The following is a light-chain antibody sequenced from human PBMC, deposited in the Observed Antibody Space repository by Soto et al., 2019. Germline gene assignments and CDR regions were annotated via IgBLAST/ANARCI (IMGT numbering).Light chain of an antibody. CDR3: MQGTHWQWT. J-gene: IGKJ1*01. CDR1: QSIGYSNGNAY. Sequence: DAVLTQSPLSLPVTLGQPAAISCTSSQSIGYSNGNAYLIWFQQRPGQSPRSVIYQVSTRDAGVTDRLSGSGSGIYFTLTISRVEAEDVGLYYCMQGTHWQWTFGQGTKVEIK. CDR2: QVS. V-gene: IGKV2-30*01.